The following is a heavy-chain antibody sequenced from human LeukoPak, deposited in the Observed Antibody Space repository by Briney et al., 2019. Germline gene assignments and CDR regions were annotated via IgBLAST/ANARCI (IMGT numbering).Heavy chain of an antibody. J-gene: IGHJ4*02. CDR3: ARANMVRGFVDY. CDR2: IYHSGST. Sequence: SETLSLTCTVSGGSISSYYWSWIRQPPGKGLECIGYIYHSGSTNYNPPLKSRVTISVDTSKNQFSLKLSSVNAAYTAVYYCARANMVRGFVDYWGQGTLVTVSS. V-gene: IGHV4-59*01. D-gene: IGHD3-10*01. CDR1: GGSISSYY.